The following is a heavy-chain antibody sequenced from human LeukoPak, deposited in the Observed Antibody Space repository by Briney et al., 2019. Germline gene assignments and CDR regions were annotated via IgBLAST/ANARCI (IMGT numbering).Heavy chain of an antibody. CDR3: ARLVVQKTDAFDI. J-gene: IGHJ3*02. Sequence: TGGSLRLSCAASGFTVSSNYMSWVRQAPGKGLEWVSVIYSGGSTYYADSVKGRFTISRDNSKNTLYLQMNSLRAEDTAVYYCARLVVQKTDAFDIWGQGTMVTVSS. V-gene: IGHV3-66*01. D-gene: IGHD3-22*01. CDR2: IYSGGST. CDR1: GFTVSSNY.